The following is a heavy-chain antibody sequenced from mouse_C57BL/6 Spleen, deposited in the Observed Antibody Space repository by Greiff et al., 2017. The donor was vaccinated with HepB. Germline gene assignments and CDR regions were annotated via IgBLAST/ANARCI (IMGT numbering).Heavy chain of an antibody. J-gene: IGHJ2*01. CDR2: INPGSGGT. V-gene: IGHV1-54*01. D-gene: IGHD2-1*01. CDR3: ARGGELPPDY. Sequence: VQVVESGAELVRPGTSVKVSCKASGYAFTNYLIEWVKQRPGQGLEWIGVINPGSGGTNYNEKFKGKATLTADKSSSTAYMQLSSLTSEDSAVYCCARGGELPPDYWGQGTTLTVSS. CDR1: GYAFTNYL.